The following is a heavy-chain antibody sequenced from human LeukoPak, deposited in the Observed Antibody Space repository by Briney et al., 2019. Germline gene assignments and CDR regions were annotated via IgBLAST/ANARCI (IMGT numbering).Heavy chain of an antibody. D-gene: IGHD6-19*01. J-gene: IGHJ5*02. Sequence: GGSLRLSCAASGFTLSPYGMNWVRQAPGKGLEWVSAISSSSTYIYYADSVKGRFNISRDNSKSTLFLQMNSLRVEDTAVYYCARGGIAVAGDDLWGQRTLVIVSA. CDR3: ARGGIAVAGDDL. CDR2: ISSSSTYI. CDR1: GFTLSPYG. V-gene: IGHV3-21*01.